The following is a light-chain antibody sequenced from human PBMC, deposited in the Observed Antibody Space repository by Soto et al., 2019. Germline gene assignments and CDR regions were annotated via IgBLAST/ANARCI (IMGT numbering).Light chain of an antibody. CDR2: EVS. J-gene: IGLJ1*01. Sequence: QSALTQPASVSGSPGQSITISCTGTSSDVGGYYNYVSWYQQHPGKAPKLMIYEVSNRPSGVSDRFSGSKSGNTASLTISGLQPEDEADYFCSSYTSSSTLYVFGTGTKVTVL. V-gene: IGLV2-14*01. CDR3: SSYTSSSTLYV. CDR1: SSDVGGYYNY.